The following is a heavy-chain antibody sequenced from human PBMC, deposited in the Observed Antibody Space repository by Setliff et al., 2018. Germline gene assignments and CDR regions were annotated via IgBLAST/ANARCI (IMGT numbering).Heavy chain of an antibody. D-gene: IGHD3-16*01. CDR2: INPSSGAT. CDR1: GYTFTGYY. V-gene: IGHV1-2*06. J-gene: IGHJ3*02. Sequence: ASVKVSCKASGYTFTGYYMYGVRQAPGQGLEWMGRINPSSGATIYAQKFQGRVTMTSDTSISTAYMELGRLRSDDTAVYFCARDGGGDSDAFDIWGQGTMVTVS. CDR3: ARDGGGDSDAFDI.